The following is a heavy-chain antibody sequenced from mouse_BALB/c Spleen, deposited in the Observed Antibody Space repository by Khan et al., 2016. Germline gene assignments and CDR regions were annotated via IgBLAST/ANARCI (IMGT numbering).Heavy chain of an antibody. CDR1: GYSLTSYG. CDR3: ARNDGNYCAMDY. CDR2: IWSGGST. D-gene: IGHD2-1*01. Sequence: QVQLQQSGPGLVQPSQSLSITCTASGYSLTSYGVHWVRQSPGKGLEWLGVIWSGGSTAYNAAFISRLSISTDNSKSQVFVNMIRLQANDAAIYYCARNDGNYCAMDYWGRGASVTVFS. V-gene: IGHV2-2*02. J-gene: IGHJ4*01.